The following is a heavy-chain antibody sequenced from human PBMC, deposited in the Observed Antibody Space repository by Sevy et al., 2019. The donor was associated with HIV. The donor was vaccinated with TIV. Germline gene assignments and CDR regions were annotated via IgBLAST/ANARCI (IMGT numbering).Heavy chain of an antibody. CDR1: GVSLNTYS. Sequence: GGSLRLSCAASGVSLNTYSMNWVRQAPGKGLEWVSSISDTSGYIFYADSVKGRFTISRDKARNSLYLQMNGLRAEDTAVYYCARDAGSGWQKYFQQWGQGTLVTVSS. CDR3: ARDAGSGWQKYFQQ. V-gene: IGHV3-21*06. CDR2: ISDTSGYI. J-gene: IGHJ1*01. D-gene: IGHD6-19*01.